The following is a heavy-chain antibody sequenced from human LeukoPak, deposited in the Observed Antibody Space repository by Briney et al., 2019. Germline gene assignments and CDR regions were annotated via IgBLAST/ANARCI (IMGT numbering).Heavy chain of an antibody. CDR2: IVVGSGNT. CDR3: AATTYCSSTSCPDLYYYYGMDV. CDR1: GFTFTSSA. D-gene: IGHD2-2*01. Sequence: GTSVKVSCKASGFTFTSSAAQWVRQARGQRLEWIGWIVVGSGNTNYAQKFQERVTITRDMSTSTAYMELSSLRSEDTAVYYCAATTYCSSTSCPDLYYYYGMDVWGKGTTVTVSS. V-gene: IGHV1-58*01. J-gene: IGHJ6*04.